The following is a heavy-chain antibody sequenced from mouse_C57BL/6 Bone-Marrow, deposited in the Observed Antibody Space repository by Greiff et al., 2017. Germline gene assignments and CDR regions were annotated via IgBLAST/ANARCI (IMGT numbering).Heavy chain of an antibody. V-gene: IGHV1-19*01. Sequence: EVQLQQSGPVLVKPGASVKMSCKASGYTFTDYYMNWVKQSHGKSLEWIGVINPYNGGTSYNQKFKGKATLTVDKSSSTAYMELNSLTSEDSAVYYCARWGWLRRFFDYWGQGTTLTVSS. D-gene: IGHD2-2*01. CDR3: ARWGWLRRFFDY. CDR2: INPYNGGT. CDR1: GYTFTDYY. J-gene: IGHJ2*01.